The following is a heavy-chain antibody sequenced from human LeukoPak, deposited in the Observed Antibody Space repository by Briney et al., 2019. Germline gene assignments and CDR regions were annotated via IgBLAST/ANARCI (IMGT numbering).Heavy chain of an antibody. CDR3: AKDGGFGEFSYFDY. Sequence: PGGSLRLSCAASGFTFSSYGMHWVRQAPGKGLEWVAVISYDGSNKYYADSVKGRFTISRDNSKNTLYLQMNSLRAEDTAVYYCAKDGGFGEFSYFDYWGQGTLVTVSS. D-gene: IGHD3-10*01. CDR1: GFTFSSYG. CDR2: ISYDGSNK. V-gene: IGHV3-30*18. J-gene: IGHJ4*02.